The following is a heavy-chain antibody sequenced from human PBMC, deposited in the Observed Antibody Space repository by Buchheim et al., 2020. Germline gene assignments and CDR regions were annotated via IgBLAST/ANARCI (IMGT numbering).Heavy chain of an antibody. CDR2: TLYSGST. CDR1: GGSISGSGYY. CDR3: ARSVEDSTSVVNFDY. Sequence: QLQLQESGPGLVKPSETLSLTCTVSGGSISGSGYYWGWIRQPPGRGLEWIGSTLYSGSTYYNPSLKSRVTISVDTSKNQLSLKLTSVTAADTAVFYCARSVEDSTSVVNFDYWGQGTL. D-gene: IGHD4-23*01. J-gene: IGHJ4*02. V-gene: IGHV4-39*01.